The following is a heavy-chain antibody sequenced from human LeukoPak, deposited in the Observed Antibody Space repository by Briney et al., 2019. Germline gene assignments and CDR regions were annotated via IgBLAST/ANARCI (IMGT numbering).Heavy chain of an antibody. D-gene: IGHD3-10*01. V-gene: IGHV3-7*01. J-gene: IGHJ4*02. CDR2: IKKDGSEK. CDR3: ARDRRSGGTYGFL. Sequence: GRSLRLSWAASGFTFSSYWMSWVRQAPGKGLEWVANIKKDGSEKYYVDSVKGRFTISRDNAKNSLYLQMNSLRAEDTAVYYCARDRRSGGTYGFLGGQGTLVTVSS. CDR1: GFTFSSYW.